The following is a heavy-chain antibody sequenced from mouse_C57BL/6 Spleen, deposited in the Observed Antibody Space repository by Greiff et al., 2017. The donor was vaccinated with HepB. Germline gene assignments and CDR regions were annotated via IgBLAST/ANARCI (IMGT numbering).Heavy chain of an antibody. CDR1: GYTFTDYE. Sequence: VQLQQSGAELVRPGASVTLSCKASGYTFTDYEMHWVKQTPVHGLEWIGAIDPETGGTAYNQKFKGKAILTADKSSSTAYMELRSLTSEDSAVYYCTRSSTTVVAAWYFDVWGTGTTVTVSS. J-gene: IGHJ1*03. CDR3: TRSSTTVVAAWYFDV. CDR2: IDPETGGT. D-gene: IGHD1-1*01. V-gene: IGHV1-15*01.